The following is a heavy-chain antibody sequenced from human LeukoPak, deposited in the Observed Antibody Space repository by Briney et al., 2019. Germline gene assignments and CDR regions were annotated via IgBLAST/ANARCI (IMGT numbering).Heavy chain of an antibody. J-gene: IGHJ4*02. V-gene: IGHV4-39*07. Sequence: SETLSLTYTVSGGSISSSSYYWGWIRQPPGKGLEWIGSIYYSGSTYYDPSLKSRVTISVDTSKNQFSLKLSSVTAADTAVYYCARDPMVREPHFDYWGQGTLVTVSS. D-gene: IGHD3-10*01. CDR2: IYYSGST. CDR3: ARDPMVREPHFDY. CDR1: GGSISSSSYY.